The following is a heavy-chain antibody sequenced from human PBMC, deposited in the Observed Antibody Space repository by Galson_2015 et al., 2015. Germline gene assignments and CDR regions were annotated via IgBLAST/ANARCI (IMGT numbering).Heavy chain of an antibody. CDR2: ISYDGSNK. CDR1: GFTFSSYG. J-gene: IGHJ1*01. Sequence: SLRLSCAASGFTFSSYGMHWVRQAPGKGLEWVAVISYDGSNKYYADSVKGRFTISRDNSKNTLYLQMNSLRAEDTAVYYCAKDMGDGYTPEYFQHWGQGTLVTVSS. CDR3: AKDMGDGYTPEYFQH. V-gene: IGHV3-30*18. D-gene: IGHD5-24*01.